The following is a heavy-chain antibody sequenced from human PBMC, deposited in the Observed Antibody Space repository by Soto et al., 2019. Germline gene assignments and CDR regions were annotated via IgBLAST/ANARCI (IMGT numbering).Heavy chain of an antibody. CDR2: IYYSGST. Sequence: LSLTCTVSGGSISSGDYYWSWIRQPPGKGLEWIGYIYYSGSTYYNPSLKSRVTISVDTSKNQFSLKLSSVTAADTAVYYCARRGSSWYGVDYWGQGTLVTVSS. CDR3: ARRGSSWYGVDY. J-gene: IGHJ4*02. CDR1: GGSISSGDYY. D-gene: IGHD6-13*01. V-gene: IGHV4-30-4*08.